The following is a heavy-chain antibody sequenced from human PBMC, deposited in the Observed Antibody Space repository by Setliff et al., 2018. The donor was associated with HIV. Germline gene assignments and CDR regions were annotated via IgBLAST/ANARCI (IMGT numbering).Heavy chain of an antibody. J-gene: IGHJ3*02. D-gene: IGHD3-22*01. CDR3: ARAGRYYYDSSGYYGTKYDAFDI. CDR1: GYTFTSYA. V-gene: IGHV1-18*01. Sequence: ASVKVSCKASGYTFTSYAMHWVRQAPGQRLEWMGWISAYNGNTNYAQKLQGRVTMTTDTSTSTAYMELRSLRSDDTAVYYCARAGRYYYDSSGYYGTKYDAFDIWGQGTMVTVS. CDR2: ISAYNGNT.